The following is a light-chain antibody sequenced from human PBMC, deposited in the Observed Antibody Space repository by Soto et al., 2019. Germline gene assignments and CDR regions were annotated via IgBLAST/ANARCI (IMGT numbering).Light chain of an antibody. CDR3: SSYTSSSTLV. J-gene: IGLJ1*01. CDR2: YVS. Sequence: QSVLTQPASVSGSPGQSITISCTGTSSDVGGYNYVSWYQQHPGKAHKRMIYYVSNRPSGVYNRFSGSKSGNTASLNISGLQAEDEADYYCSSYTSSSTLVFGTGTKLTVL. V-gene: IGLV2-14*01. CDR1: SSDVGGYNY.